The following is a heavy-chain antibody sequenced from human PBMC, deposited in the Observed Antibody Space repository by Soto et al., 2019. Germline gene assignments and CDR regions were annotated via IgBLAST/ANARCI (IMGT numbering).Heavy chain of an antibody. CDR1: GYTFTSYD. V-gene: IGHV1-8*01. J-gene: IGHJ4*02. CDR3: ARERSSGWYVDY. D-gene: IGHD6-19*01. CDR2: MNPNSGNT. Sequence: QVQLVQSGAEVKKPGASVKVSCKASGYTFTSYDINWVRQATGQGLEWRGWMNPNSGNTGYAQKFQGRVTMTRHTSISTAYMELSSLRSEDTAVYYCARERSSGWYVDYWGQGTLVTVSS.